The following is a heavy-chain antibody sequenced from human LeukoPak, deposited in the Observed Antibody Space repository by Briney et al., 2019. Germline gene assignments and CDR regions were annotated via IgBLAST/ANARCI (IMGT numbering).Heavy chain of an antibody. Sequence: PSETLSLTCAVYGGSFSGYYWSWIRHPPGKGLEWIGEINHSGSTNYNPSLKSRVTISVDTSKNQFSLKLSSVTAADTAVYYCARGYYDFWSGYPGYMDVWGKGTTVTVSS. D-gene: IGHD3-3*01. V-gene: IGHV4-34*01. CDR2: INHSGST. CDR3: ARGYYDFWSGYPGYMDV. J-gene: IGHJ6*03. CDR1: GGSFSGYY.